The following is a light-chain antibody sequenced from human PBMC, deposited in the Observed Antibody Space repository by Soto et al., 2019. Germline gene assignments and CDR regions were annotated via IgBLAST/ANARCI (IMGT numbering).Light chain of an antibody. V-gene: IGKV3-20*01. CDR2: GAS. J-gene: IGKJ1*01. CDR3: QQHGSSPPWT. CDR1: ETIRNL. Sequence: YTQDPARYPLSGRERATLSVRASETIRNLLAWYQQRPGQAPRLLIYGASSRATGIPDRLSGSGSGTDFTLTIRRLEPEDFAGYYCQQHGSSPPWTFGEGTKVDI.